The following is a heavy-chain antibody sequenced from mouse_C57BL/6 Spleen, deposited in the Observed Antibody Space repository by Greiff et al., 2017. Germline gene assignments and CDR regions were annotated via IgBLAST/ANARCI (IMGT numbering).Heavy chain of an antibody. CDR3: ARPHLLSVYYDAMDY. V-gene: IGHV1-64*01. CDR1: GYTFTSYW. J-gene: IGHJ4*01. D-gene: IGHD2-1*01. Sequence: QVQLQQPGAELVKPGASVKLSCKASGYTFTSYWMPWVKQRPGQGLEWIGMIHLNSGSTNYNEKFKSKATLTVDKSSSTAYMQLSSLTSEGSAVYYCARPHLLSVYYDAMDYWGQGTSVTVSS. CDR2: IHLNSGST.